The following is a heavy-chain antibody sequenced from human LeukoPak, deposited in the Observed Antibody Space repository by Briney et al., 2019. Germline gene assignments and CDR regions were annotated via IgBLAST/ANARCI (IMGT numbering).Heavy chain of an antibody. J-gene: IGHJ3*02. CDR1: GFTFSSYA. D-gene: IGHD3-10*01. V-gene: IGHV3-23*01. CDR3: AKEPYGSGSPGAFDI. CDR2: ISGSGVST. Sequence: GGSLRLSCAASGFTFSSYALSWVRQAPGKRLEWVSAISGSGVSTYYADSVKGRFTISRDNSKNTLYLQMNSLRAEDTAVYYCAKEPYGSGSPGAFDIWGQGTMVTVSS.